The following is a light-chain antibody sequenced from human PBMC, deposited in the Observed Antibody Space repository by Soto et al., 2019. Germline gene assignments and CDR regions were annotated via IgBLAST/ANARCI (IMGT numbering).Light chain of an antibody. J-gene: IGKJ2*03. V-gene: IGKV1-5*03. CDR1: QDVGSF. CDR2: LAS. Sequence: DVQMAQSPSTLSASVGDTVTVGCRPSQDVGSFVAWYQQKPGKAPKLLIYLASRLKSGVPSRFSGSGSGTDFSLTISGLQPDDFATYFCQQYNSHSFYSFGQGTKLEIK. CDR3: QQYNSHSFYS.